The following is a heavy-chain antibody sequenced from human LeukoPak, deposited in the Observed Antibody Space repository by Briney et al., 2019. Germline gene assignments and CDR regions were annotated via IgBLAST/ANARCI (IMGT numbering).Heavy chain of an antibody. CDR1: GGSFSGYY. D-gene: IGHD3-22*01. V-gene: IGHV4-34*01. CDR3: ARGPMARIDDNSGYYWTFDY. CDR2: INHSGST. J-gene: IGHJ4*02. Sequence: SETLSLTCAVYGGSFSGYYWSWIRQPPGKGLEWIGEINHSGSTNYNPSLKSRVTISVDTSKNQFSLKLSSVTAADTAVYYCARGPMARIDDNSGYYWTFDYWGQGTLVTVSS.